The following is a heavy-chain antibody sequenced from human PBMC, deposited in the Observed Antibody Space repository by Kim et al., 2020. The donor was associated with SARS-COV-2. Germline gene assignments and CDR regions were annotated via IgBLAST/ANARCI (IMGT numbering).Heavy chain of an antibody. CDR2: IYYSGST. CDR1: GGSISSSSYY. CDR3: ARGRGSGFDY. D-gene: IGHD6-19*01. Sequence: SETLSLTCTVSGGSISSSSYYWGWIRQPPGKGLEWIGSIYYSGSTYYNPSLKSRVTISVDTSKNQFSLKLSSVTAADTAVYYCARGRGSGFDYWGQGTLVTVSS. J-gene: IGHJ4*02. V-gene: IGHV4-39*01.